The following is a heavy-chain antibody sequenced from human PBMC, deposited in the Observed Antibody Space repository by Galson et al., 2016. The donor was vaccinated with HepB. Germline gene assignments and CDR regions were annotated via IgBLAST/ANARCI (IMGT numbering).Heavy chain of an antibody. CDR2: VSADGFAT. CDR1: GFTFNHYA. CDR3: ARVSVSVADLSTNYYYGMDV. J-gene: IGHJ6*02. D-gene: IGHD3-16*02. Sequence: SLRLSCAASGFTFNHYALHWVRQAPGKGLEYVSTVSADGFATYYADSVKGRFTISRDNSKNTQYLQMNSLRAEDTAVYYCARVSVSVADLSTNYYYGMDVWGQGTTVTVSS. V-gene: IGHV3-64*04.